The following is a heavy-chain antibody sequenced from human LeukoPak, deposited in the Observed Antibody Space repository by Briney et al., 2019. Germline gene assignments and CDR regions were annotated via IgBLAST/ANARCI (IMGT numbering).Heavy chain of an antibody. CDR2: ISGSGGST. CDR3: ARGIVGAPIYYYYYYMDV. J-gene: IGHJ6*03. D-gene: IGHD1-26*01. CDR1: GFTFSSYA. V-gene: IGHV3-23*01. Sequence: PGGSLRLSCAASGFTFSSYAMSWVRQAPGKGLEWVSAISGSGGSTYYADSVKGRFTISRDNSKNTLYLLLNTLSAEDTAVYYCARGIVGAPIYYYYYYMDVWGKGTTVTVSS.